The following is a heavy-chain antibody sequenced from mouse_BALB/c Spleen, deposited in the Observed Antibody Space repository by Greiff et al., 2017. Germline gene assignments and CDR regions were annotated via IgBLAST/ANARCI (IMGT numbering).Heavy chain of an antibody. CDR3: APIYDGSFDY. J-gene: IGHJ2*01. Sequence: EVKLVESGGGLVKPGGSLKLSCAASGFTFSSYAMSWVRQTPEKRLEWVASISSGGSTYYPDSVKGRFTISRDNARNILYLQMSSLRSEDTAMYYCAPIYDGSFDYWGQGTTLTVSS. CDR1: GFTFSSYA. CDR2: ISSGGST. D-gene: IGHD2-3*01. V-gene: IGHV5-6-5*01.